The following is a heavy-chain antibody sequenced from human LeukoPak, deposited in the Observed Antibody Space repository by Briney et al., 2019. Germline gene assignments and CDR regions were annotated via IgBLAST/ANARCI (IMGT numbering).Heavy chain of an antibody. D-gene: IGHD3-22*01. Sequence: SETLSLTCTVSGGSISSSSYYWGWIRQPPGKGLEWIGSIYYSGSTYYNPSLKSRVTISVDTSKNQFSLKLSSVTAADTAVYHCARHVDSSGYWRDWGQGTLVTVSS. V-gene: IGHV4-39*01. J-gene: IGHJ4*02. CDR2: IYYSGST. CDR1: GGSISSSSYY. CDR3: ARHVDSSGYWRD.